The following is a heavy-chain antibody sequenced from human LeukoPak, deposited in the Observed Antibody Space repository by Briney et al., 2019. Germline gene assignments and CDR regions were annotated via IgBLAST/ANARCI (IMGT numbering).Heavy chain of an antibody. Sequence: GGSLRLSCVASGFAFSSYEMTWVRQAPGKGLEWLSYLSSSGGTIYYADSVKGRFTISRDNAKNSLYLQMNSLRAEDTAVYYCAKFSRCSGGSCYSGFDPWGQGTLVTVSS. CDR1: GFAFSSYE. CDR2: LSSSGGTI. CDR3: AKFSRCSGGSCYSGFDP. V-gene: IGHV3-48*03. J-gene: IGHJ5*02. D-gene: IGHD2-15*01.